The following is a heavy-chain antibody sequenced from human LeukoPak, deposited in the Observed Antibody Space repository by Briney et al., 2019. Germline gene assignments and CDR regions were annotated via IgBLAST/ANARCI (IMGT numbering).Heavy chain of an antibody. Sequence: PGGSLRLSCAASGFTFSSYGMHWVRQAPGKGLEWVAVISYDGSNKYYADSVKGRFTISRDNSKNTLYLQMSSLRAEDTAVYYCAKDPSSYGDYGGFDYWGQGTLVTVSS. V-gene: IGHV3-30*18. CDR3: AKDPSSYGDYGGFDY. D-gene: IGHD4-17*01. CDR2: ISYDGSNK. J-gene: IGHJ4*02. CDR1: GFTFSSYG.